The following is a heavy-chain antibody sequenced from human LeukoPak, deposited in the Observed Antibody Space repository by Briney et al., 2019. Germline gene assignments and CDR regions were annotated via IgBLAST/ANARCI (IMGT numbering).Heavy chain of an antibody. V-gene: IGHV3-53*01. Sequence: GGSLRLSCAASGFTVSSNYMSWVRQAPGKGLEWVSVIYSGGSIYYADSVKGRFTISRDNSKNTLYLQMNSLRAEDTAVYYCARDPPSSYGYGYWGQGTLVTVSS. CDR1: GFTVSSNY. CDR2: IYSGGSI. J-gene: IGHJ4*02. D-gene: IGHD5-18*01. CDR3: ARDPPSSYGYGY.